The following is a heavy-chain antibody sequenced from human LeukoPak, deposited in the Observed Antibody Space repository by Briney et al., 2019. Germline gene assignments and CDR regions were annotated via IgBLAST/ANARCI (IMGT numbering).Heavy chain of an antibody. J-gene: IGHJ3*02. CDR1: GGSISSGSYY. Sequence: SETLSLACTVSGGSISSGSYYWSWIRQPAGKGLEWIGRIYTSGSTNYNPSLKSRVTISVDTSKNQFSLKLSSVTAADTAVYYCARDTMIVVVDAFDIWGQGTMVTVPS. D-gene: IGHD3-22*01. V-gene: IGHV4-61*02. CDR2: IYTSGST. CDR3: ARDTMIVVVDAFDI.